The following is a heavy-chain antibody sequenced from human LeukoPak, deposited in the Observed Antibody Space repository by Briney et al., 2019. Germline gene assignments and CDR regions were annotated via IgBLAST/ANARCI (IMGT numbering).Heavy chain of an antibody. J-gene: IGHJ6*02. CDR2: ICASGST. D-gene: IGHD2-8*01. CDR3: AREVYAIHYYYYYGMDV. CDR1: GGSISSGSYY. Sequence: SETLSLTCTVSGGSISSGSYYWSWIRQPAGKGLEWIGRICASGSTNYNPSLKSRVTISVDTSKNQFSLKLSSVTAADTAVYYCAREVYAIHYYYYYGMDVWGQGTTVTVSS. V-gene: IGHV4-61*02.